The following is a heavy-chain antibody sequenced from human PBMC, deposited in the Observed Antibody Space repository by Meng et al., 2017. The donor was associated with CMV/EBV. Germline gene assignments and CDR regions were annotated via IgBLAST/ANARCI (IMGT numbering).Heavy chain of an antibody. Sequence: GESLKISFAASGFTFSSYWMSWVRQAPGKGLEWVANIKQDGSEKYYVDSVKGRFTISRDNAKNSLYLQMNSLRAEDTAVYYCARDKGEITIFGVVIIFRQGGAFDIWGQGTMVTVSS. J-gene: IGHJ3*02. D-gene: IGHD3-3*01. CDR2: IKQDGSEK. CDR3: ARDKGEITIFGVVIIFRQGGAFDI. V-gene: IGHV3-7*01. CDR1: GFTFSSYW.